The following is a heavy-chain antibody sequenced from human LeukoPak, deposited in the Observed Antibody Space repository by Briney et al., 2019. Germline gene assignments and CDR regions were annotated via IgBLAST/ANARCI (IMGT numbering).Heavy chain of an antibody. CDR2: IYTSGST. CDR1: GGSISSYY. CDR3: ARHRPGYYYDSREFDY. Sequence: SETLSLTCTVSGGSISSYYWSWIRQPAGKGLEWIGRIYTSGSTNYNPSLKSRVTISVDTSKNQFSLKLSSVTAADTAVYYCARHRPGYYYDSREFDYWGQGTLVTVSS. J-gene: IGHJ4*02. D-gene: IGHD3-22*01. V-gene: IGHV4-4*07.